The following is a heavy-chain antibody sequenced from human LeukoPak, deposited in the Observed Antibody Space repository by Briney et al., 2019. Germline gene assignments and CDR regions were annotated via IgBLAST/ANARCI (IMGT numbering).Heavy chain of an antibody. CDR1: GVSIISTYNY. J-gene: IGHJ5*02. V-gene: IGHV4-39*01. Sequence: SETLSLTCTVSGVSIISTYNYWGWIRQPPGQGLEWIGSVYYSGTTYYNPSLKSRVIVSVDTSKNQFSLTLTSVTAADTAVYHCARSSAAEGPTHNWFDPWGQGTLVTVSS. D-gene: IGHD6-13*01. CDR3: ARSSAAEGPTHNWFDP. CDR2: VYYSGTT.